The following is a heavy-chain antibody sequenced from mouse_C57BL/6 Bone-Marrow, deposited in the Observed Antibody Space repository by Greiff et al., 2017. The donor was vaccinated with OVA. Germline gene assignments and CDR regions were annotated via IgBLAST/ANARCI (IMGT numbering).Heavy chain of an antibody. D-gene: IGHD1-2*01. CDR1: GFNIKNTY. J-gene: IGHJ2*01. V-gene: IGHV14-3*01. CDR2: IDPANGNT. CDR3: APLQRISYFDY. Sequence: VQLQQSVAELVRPGASVKLSCTASGFNIKNTYMHWVKQRPEHGLEWIGRIDPANGNTTYAPKFQGKATIPADPSSNTAYLPLSRLTSEDTAIYYGAPLQRISYFDYWGQGTTLTVAP.